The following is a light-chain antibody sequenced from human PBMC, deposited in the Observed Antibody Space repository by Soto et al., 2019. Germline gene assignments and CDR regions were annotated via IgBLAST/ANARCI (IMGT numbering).Light chain of an antibody. CDR1: QGISNY. Sequence: DIQMTQSPSSLSASVGDRVTITCRASQGISNYLAWYQQKPGKVPKLLIYAASTLQSGVTSRLSGSGSGTDFTLTISSLQTGDVATYYFQKYNSAPFTFGPGTKVDIK. CDR2: AAS. J-gene: IGKJ3*01. V-gene: IGKV1-27*01. CDR3: QKYNSAPFT.